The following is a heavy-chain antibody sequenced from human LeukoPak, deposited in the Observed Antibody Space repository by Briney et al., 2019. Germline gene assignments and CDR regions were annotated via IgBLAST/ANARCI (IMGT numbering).Heavy chain of an antibody. CDR1: GGSFSSSSYY. CDR2: IYYSGST. Sequence: PSETLSLTCTVSGGSFSSSSYYWGWIRQPPGKGLEWIGYIYYSGSTNYNPSLKSRVTISVDTSKNQFSLKLSSVTAADTAVYYCASNLRSGSYPFDYWGQGTLVTVSS. D-gene: IGHD3-10*01. J-gene: IGHJ4*02. CDR3: ASNLRSGSYPFDY. V-gene: IGHV4-61*05.